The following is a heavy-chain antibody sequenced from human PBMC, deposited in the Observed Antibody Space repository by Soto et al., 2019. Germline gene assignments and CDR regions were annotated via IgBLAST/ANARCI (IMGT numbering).Heavy chain of an antibody. CDR2: ISSSGGST. CDR1: GFTFSSYA. Sequence: PGGSLRLSCAASGFTFSSYAMSWVRQAPGKGMEWVAAISSSGGSTYYADSVKGRFTISRDNSKNTLYLQMNSLRAEDAAVYYCAKDLVGSNADYFDYWGQGTLVTVSS. D-gene: IGHD2-15*01. J-gene: IGHJ4*02. CDR3: AKDLVGSNADYFDY. V-gene: IGHV3-23*01.